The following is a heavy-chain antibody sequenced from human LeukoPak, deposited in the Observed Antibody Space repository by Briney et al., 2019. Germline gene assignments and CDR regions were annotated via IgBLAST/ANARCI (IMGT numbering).Heavy chain of an antibody. D-gene: IGHD1-1*01. Sequence: ETLSLTCAVSGGSISSSNWWSWVRQAPGKGLEWVSAISGSGGSTYYADSVKGRFTISRDNSKNTLYLQMNSLRAEDTAVYYCAKLHRTTIRFDYWGQGTLVTVSS. V-gene: IGHV3-23*01. CDR1: GGSISSSN. J-gene: IGHJ4*02. CDR2: ISGSGGST. CDR3: AKLHRTTIRFDY.